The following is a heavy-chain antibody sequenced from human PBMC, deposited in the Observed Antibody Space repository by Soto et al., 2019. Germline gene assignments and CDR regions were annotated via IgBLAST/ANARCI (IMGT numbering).Heavy chain of an antibody. Sequence: QVQLQESGPGLVKPSQTLSLTCTVSGGSISSGGYYWSWIRQHPGTGLEWIGYIYYRGSTYYNPSLKCRVTIAVDTSKNQFSLKLSSVTAADTAVYYCARYGWGSYLYYYYGMDVWCQGTTVTVSS. CDR1: GGSISSGGYY. CDR2: IYYRGST. D-gene: IGHD3-10*01. J-gene: IGHJ6*02. V-gene: IGHV4-31*03. CDR3: ARYGWGSYLYYYYGMDV.